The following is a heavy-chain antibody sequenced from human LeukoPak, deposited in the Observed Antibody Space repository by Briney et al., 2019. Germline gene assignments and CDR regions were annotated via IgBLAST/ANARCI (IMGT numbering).Heavy chain of an antibody. CDR3: ATATVTNTRDP. D-gene: IGHD1-1*01. J-gene: IGHJ5*02. CDR1: GYTFSDFY. Sequence: ASVMVTCHTSGYTFSDFYLNWVRQAPGQGLEWMGWINPYSGTLTSAQSLQGRLTMTWDTPTGTAYMELTRLTSDDTAVYYCATATVTNTRDPWGQGTLVTVSS. V-gene: IGHV1-2*02. CDR2: INPYSGTL.